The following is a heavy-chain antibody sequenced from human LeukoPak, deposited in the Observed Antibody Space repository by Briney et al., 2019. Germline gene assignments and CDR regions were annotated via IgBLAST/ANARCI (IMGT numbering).Heavy chain of an antibody. CDR3: ARNDYFGINNCMDV. CDR1: GQPFGDFY. J-gene: IGHJ6*02. CDR2: INHSGYT. V-gene: IGHV4-34*01. Sequence: SDTLSLTCAVSGQPFGDFYWSWIRQPTGKGLEWLGEINHSGYTNYYPSLKSRVTIPVDTSKNQFSLRLSPVTAADTAVYYCARNDYFGINNCMDVWGQGTTVTVS. D-gene: IGHD2/OR15-2a*01.